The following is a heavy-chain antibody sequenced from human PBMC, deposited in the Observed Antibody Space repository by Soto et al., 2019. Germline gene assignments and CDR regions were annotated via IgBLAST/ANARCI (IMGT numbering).Heavy chain of an antibody. CDR3: SRAISSTWAKTGVDE. CDR1: GYPFRSYG. D-gene: IGHD7-27*01. CDR2: ISVDSGEA. V-gene: IGHV1-18*01. Sequence: SVQVSCKASGYPFRSYGVTWVRQAPGQGLEWLGWISVDSGEATYAQSLKDRLTFTADASATTAFMELKSLRSDDTDIYYCSRAISSTWAKTGVDEWGQGNLVTVSS. J-gene: IGHJ1*01.